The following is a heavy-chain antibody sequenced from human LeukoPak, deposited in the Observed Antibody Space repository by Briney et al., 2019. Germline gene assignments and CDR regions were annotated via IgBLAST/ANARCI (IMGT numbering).Heavy chain of an antibody. Sequence: PSETLSLTCTVSGGSISTYYWSWIRQPPGKGLEWIGYIYYSGSTSYNPSLKSRVTISVDTSKNQFSLKLTSVTAADTAVYYCATCSGGYYSYYYYMDVWCKGTTVTVSS. CDR1: GGSISTYY. V-gene: IGHV4-59*08. J-gene: IGHJ6*03. CDR3: ATCSGGYYSYYYYMDV. D-gene: IGHD6-25*01. CDR2: IYYSGST.